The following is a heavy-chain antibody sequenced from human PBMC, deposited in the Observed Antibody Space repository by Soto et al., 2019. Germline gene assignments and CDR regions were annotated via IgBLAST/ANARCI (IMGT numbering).Heavy chain of an antibody. D-gene: IGHD3-10*01. CDR3: ARGLILWFGELSRRGGYYYYMDV. CDR1: GGSFSGYQ. J-gene: IGHJ6*03. V-gene: IGHV4-34*01. CDR2: INDSGNI. Sequence: QVQLQQWGAGLLKPSETLSLTCAVYGGSFSGYQWSWIRQTAGKGLEWIGEINDSGNINYNPSLKSRVTILLDTPKKQISLKLSSVTAADSAVYYCARGLILWFGELSRRGGYYYYMDVWGKGNTVTVSS.